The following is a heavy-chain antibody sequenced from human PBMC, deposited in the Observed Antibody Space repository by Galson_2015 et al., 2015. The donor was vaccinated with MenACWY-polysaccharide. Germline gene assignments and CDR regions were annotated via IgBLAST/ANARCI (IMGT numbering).Heavy chain of an antibody. D-gene: IGHD6-19*01. CDR2: ISGSGGRN. Sequence: SLRLSCAASGFTFSSYAMSWVRQAPGKGLEWVSTISGSGGRNYQADSVKGRFTISRDNSKYTLYLQMNSLRAEDTALYYCAKYGIEVAGSLKNHFDYWGQGTLVTVSS. CDR3: AKYGIEVAGSLKNHFDY. CDR1: GFTFSSYA. V-gene: IGHV3-23*01. J-gene: IGHJ4*02.